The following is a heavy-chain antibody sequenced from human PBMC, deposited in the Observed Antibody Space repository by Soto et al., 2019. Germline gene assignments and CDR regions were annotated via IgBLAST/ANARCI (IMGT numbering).Heavy chain of an antibody. CDR2: INHSGST. CDR3: ARGRATGPRYNWNFLINFDY. V-gene: IGHV4-34*01. J-gene: IGHJ4*02. Sequence: SETLSLTCAVYGGSFSGYYWSWIRQPPGKGLEWIGEINHSGSTNYNPSLKSRVTISVDTSKNQFSLKLSSVTAADTAVYYCARGRATGPRYNWNFLINFDYWGQGTLVTVSS. D-gene: IGHD1-7*01. CDR1: GGSFSGYY.